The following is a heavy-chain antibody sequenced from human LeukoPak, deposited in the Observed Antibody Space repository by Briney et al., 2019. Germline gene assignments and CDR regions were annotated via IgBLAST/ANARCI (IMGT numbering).Heavy chain of an antibody. CDR1: AFTFSSYA. V-gene: IGHV3-23*01. CDR2: ISGSGGNT. J-gene: IGHJ4*02. CDR3: ARVGAAILVFFDY. Sequence: GGSLRLSCAASAFTFSSYAMSWVRQAPGKGLEWVSAISGSGGNTYYADSVKGRFTISRDNAKNSLYLQMNSLRAEDTAVYYCARVGAAILVFFDYWGQGTLVTVSS. D-gene: IGHD2-2*01.